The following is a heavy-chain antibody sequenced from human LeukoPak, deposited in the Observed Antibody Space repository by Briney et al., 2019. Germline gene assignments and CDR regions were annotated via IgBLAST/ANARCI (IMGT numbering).Heavy chain of an antibody. Sequence: GASVKVSCKASGYTFTGYYMHWVRQAPGQGLEWMGRIIPIFGTANYAQKFQGRVTITTDESTSTAYMELSSLRSEDTAVYYCARGGVSGTTNYYYYYYMDVWGKGTTVTVSS. CDR3: ARGGVSGTTNYYYYYYMDV. D-gene: IGHD1-7*01. CDR2: IIPIFGTA. CDR1: GYTFTGYY. V-gene: IGHV1-69*05. J-gene: IGHJ6*03.